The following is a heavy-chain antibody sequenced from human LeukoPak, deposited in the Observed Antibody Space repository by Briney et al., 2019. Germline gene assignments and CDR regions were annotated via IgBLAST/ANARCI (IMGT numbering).Heavy chain of an antibody. CDR1: GFTFSSYW. CDR3: ARNYGGYPY. J-gene: IGHJ4*02. V-gene: IGHV3-7*02. D-gene: IGHD4-23*01. Sequence: GGSLRLSCAASGFTFSSYWMSWVRQAPGKGLEWVADIKQDGSDKYYVDSVKGRFTISRDNAKNSLYLQMNSLRAEDTSVYYCARNYGGYPYWGQGTLVTVSS. CDR2: IKQDGSDK.